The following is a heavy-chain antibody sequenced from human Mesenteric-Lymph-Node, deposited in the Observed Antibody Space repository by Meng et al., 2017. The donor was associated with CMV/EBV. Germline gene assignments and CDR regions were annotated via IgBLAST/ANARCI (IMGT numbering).Heavy chain of an antibody. CDR2: IIPTGGVT. J-gene: IGHJ5*02. CDR3: ARSSSRATFGVVIDWFDP. Sequence: SVKVSCKASGGTFSSYTISWVRQAPGQGLEWMGGIIPTGGVTNYAQKFQGRFTIIADKSTSTAYMELSSLRSEDTAVYYCARSSSRATFGVVIDWFDPWGQGTLVTVSS. V-gene: IGHV1-69*10. D-gene: IGHD3-3*01. CDR1: GGTFSSYT.